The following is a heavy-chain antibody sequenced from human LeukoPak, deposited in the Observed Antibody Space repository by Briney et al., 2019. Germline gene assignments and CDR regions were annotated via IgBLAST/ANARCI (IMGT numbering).Heavy chain of an antibody. CDR2: TFYTGRT. CDR3: ARRRHNFDFYDV. Sequence: PSETLSLTCNVSGDSIISNIYWWDWVRLPPGKGLEWIGATFYTGRTFYSPSLKSRVTISVDTSKKQFSLDLSSATAADTAVYYCARRRHNFDFYDVWGQGTRVTVSS. CDR1: GDSIISNIYW. D-gene: IGHD3/OR15-3a*01. V-gene: IGHV4-39*01. J-gene: IGHJ3*01.